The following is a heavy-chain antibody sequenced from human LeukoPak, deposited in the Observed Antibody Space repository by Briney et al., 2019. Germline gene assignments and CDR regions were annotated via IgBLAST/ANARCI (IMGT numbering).Heavy chain of an antibody. J-gene: IGHJ6*03. CDR1: GGSISSSSYY. D-gene: IGHD3-10*01. V-gene: IGHV4-39*01. CDR2: IYYSGST. CDR3: ARRVVWGVGSRYHYYYMDV. Sequence: SETLSLTCTVSGGSISSSSYYWGWIRQPPGKGLEWIGSIYYSGSTYYNPSLKSRVTISVDTSKNQFSLKLSSVTAADTAVYYCARRVVWGVGSRYHYYYMDVGGKATTVTVSS.